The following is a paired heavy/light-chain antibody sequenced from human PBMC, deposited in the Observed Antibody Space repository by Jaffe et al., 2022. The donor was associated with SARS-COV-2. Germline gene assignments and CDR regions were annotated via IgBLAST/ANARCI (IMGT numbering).Heavy chain of an antibody. CDR3: ARTSHSGYDYPFDS. D-gene: IGHD5-12*01. CDR1: GFTFSTYA. V-gene: IGHV3-30-3*01. Sequence: QVQLVESGGGVVQPGRSLRLSCAASGFTFSTYAMHWVRQAPGKGLAWVALISYDGSSQYYADSVKGRFTISRDNSKNTLYLQMNSLRDEDTATYYCARTSHSGYDYPFDSWGQGTLVTVSS. CDR2: ISYDGSSQ. J-gene: IGHJ4*02.
Light chain of an antibody. CDR1: QSVLYSSNNKSY. V-gene: IGKV4-1*01. Sequence: DIVMTQSPDSLAVSLGERATINCKSSQSVLYSSNNKSYLAWYQQKPGQPPKVLIHWASTRESGVPDRFSGSGSGTDFTLTIASLQAEDVAVYHCQQYYITPFTFGQGTKVEIK. CDR2: WAS. J-gene: IGKJ1*01. CDR3: QQYYITPFT.